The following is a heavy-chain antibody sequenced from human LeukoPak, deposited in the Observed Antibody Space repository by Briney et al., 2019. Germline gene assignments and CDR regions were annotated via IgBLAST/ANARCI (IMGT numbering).Heavy chain of an antibody. CDR3: AKDQSWSGYSNFDY. J-gene: IGHJ4*02. CDR1: GFTFSSYW. Sequence: GGSLRLSCAASGFTFSSYWMSWVRQAPGKGLEWVANIKQDGSEKYYVDSVKGRFTISRDNAKNSLYLQMNSLRAEDTAVYYCAKDQSWSGYSNFDYWGQGTLVTVSS. D-gene: IGHD3-3*01. V-gene: IGHV3-7*03. CDR2: IKQDGSEK.